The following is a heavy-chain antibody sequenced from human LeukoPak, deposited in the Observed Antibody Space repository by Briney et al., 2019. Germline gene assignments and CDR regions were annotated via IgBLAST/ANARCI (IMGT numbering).Heavy chain of an antibody. CDR3: ARDPYNGAYSEGYYYYYMDV. J-gene: IGHJ6*03. Sequence: PGGSLRLSCAAPGITFGNYNMNWVRQAPGKGLEWISSITSSSSYTFYADSVKGRFTISRDNAKNSLYLQMNSLRVEDTAIYYCARDPYNGAYSEGYYYYYMDVWGKGTTVTVSS. CDR2: ITSSSSYT. CDR1: GITFGNYN. D-gene: IGHD1-1*01. V-gene: IGHV3-21*01.